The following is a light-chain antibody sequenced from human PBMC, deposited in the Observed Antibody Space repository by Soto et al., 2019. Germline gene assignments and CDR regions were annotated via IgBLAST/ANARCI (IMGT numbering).Light chain of an antibody. Sequence: QSVLTQPASVSGSPGQSITISCTGTSSDVGGYNYVSWYQQHPGKAPKLMIYEVSNRPSGVSNRFSGSKSGNTASLTISGLQAEDEADYYFSSYTSSSIDYVFGTGTKLTVL. CDR1: SSDVGGYNY. V-gene: IGLV2-14*01. CDR3: SSYTSSSIDYV. CDR2: EVS. J-gene: IGLJ1*01.